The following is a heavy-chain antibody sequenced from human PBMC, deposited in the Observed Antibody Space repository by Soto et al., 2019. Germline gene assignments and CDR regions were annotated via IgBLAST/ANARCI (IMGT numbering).Heavy chain of an antibody. CDR1: GGSMSPYY. V-gene: IGHV4-59*01. D-gene: IGHD2-21*01. J-gene: IGHJ2*01. CDR3: AREQTALIYMVVVGERYFDL. Sequence: QVQLQESGPGLVKPSETLSLTCAVSGGSMSPYYWHWIRQPPGKGLEWIGYSSNSGSTKYNPSLKSRVTIFVDASQNQFSLKVTSVTAADTAVYYCAREQTALIYMVVVGERYFDLWGRGTLVTVSS. CDR2: SSNSGST.